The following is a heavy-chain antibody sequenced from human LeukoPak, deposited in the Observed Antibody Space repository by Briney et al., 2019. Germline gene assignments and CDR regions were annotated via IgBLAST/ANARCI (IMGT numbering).Heavy chain of an antibody. CDR1: GYTFTSYY. CDR2: INPSGGST. J-gene: IGHJ3*02. Sequence: ASVKVSCKASGYTFTSYYMHWVRQAPGQGLEWMGIINPSGGSTSYAQKFQGRVTMTRDTSTSTVYMELSGLRSEDTAVYYCAMAYCSSTICNAFDIWGQGTMVTVSS. V-gene: IGHV1-46*01. D-gene: IGHD2-2*01. CDR3: AMAYCSSTICNAFDI.